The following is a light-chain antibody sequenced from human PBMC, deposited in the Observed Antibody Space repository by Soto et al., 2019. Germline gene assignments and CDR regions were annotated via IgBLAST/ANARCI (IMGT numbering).Light chain of an antibody. CDR3: VTWDTSLTTTVL. J-gene: IGLJ2*01. V-gene: IGLV1-51*01. CDR2: DNN. CDR1: SSNIETNF. Sequence: QSALTQPPSVSAAPGQKVIISCSGSSSNIETNFVSWYQQLPGTAPKLLIFDNNKRPSGIPDRFSGSKSGTSATLGITGLQTGDEADYYCVTWDTSLTTTVLFGGGTKVTVL.